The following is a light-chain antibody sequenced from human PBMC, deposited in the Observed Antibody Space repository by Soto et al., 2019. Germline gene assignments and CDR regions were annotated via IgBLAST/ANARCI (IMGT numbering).Light chain of an antibody. V-gene: IGLV2-14*03. J-gene: IGLJ1*01. CDR2: DVS. CDR1: SSDVGGYNY. CDR3: SSYRSSSTLYV. Sequence: QSALTQPASVSGSPGQSIAISCTGTSSDVGGYNYVSWYQQHPDKAPKLMIYDVSGRPSGVSDRFSASKSGNTASLTISGLHAEDEADYYCSSYRSSSTLYVFGTGTKLTVL.